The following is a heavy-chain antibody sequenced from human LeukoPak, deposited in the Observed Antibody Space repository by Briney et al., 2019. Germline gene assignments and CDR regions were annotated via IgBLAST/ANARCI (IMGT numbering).Heavy chain of an antibody. CDR2: ISYDGSNK. CDR1: GFTFSSYG. J-gene: IGHJ3*01. V-gene: IGHV3-30*18. Sequence: GGSLRLSCAASGFTFSSYGMHWVRQAPGKRLEWVAVISYDGSNKYYADSVKGRFTISRDNSKNTLYLQMNSLRAEDTAVYYCAKGPQTGYSNWSQGTMVTVSS. D-gene: IGHD6-13*01. CDR3: AKGPQTGYSN.